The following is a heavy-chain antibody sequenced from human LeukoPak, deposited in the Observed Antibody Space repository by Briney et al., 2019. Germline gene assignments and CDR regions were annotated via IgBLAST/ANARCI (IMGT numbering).Heavy chain of an antibody. CDR3: AKDRVDYDSSGPQSD. J-gene: IGHJ4*02. Sequence: ISYDGSHKYYADSVKGRFTISRDNSKNTLYVQMNSLRVEDTAVYYCAKDRVDYDSSGPQSDWGQGTLVTVSS. D-gene: IGHD3-22*01. V-gene: IGHV3-30*18. CDR2: ISYDGSHK.